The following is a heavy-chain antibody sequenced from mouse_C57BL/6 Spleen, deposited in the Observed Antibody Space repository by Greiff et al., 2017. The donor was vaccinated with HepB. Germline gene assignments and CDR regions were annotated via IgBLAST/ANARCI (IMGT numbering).Heavy chain of an antibody. Sequence: DVKLVESGGDLVKPGGSLKLSCAASGFTFSSYGMSWVRQTPDKRLEWVATISSGGSYTYYPDSVKGRFTISRDNAKNTLYLQMSSLKSEDTAMYYCARHTDLYFDYWGQGTTLTVSS. CDR3: ARHTDLYFDY. V-gene: IGHV5-6*02. D-gene: IGHD1-1*01. CDR1: GFTFSSYG. CDR2: ISSGGSYT. J-gene: IGHJ2*01.